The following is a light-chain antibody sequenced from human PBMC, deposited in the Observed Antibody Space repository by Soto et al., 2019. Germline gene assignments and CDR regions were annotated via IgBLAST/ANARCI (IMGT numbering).Light chain of an antibody. CDR2: GAS. CDR1: QSVTSNY. J-gene: IGKJ1*01. CDR3: QQYGSSGT. Sequence: EIVLTQSPGSLSLSPGERATLSCRASQSVTSNYLAWYQQKPGQAPRLLIFGASIRDTGIPDRLSGSGSGTEFPLTISRMEPEDSAVYYCQQYGSSGTFGHGTKVDI. V-gene: IGKV3-20*01.